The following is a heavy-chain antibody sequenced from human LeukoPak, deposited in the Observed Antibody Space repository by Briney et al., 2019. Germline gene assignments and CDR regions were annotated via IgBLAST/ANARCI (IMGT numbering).Heavy chain of an antibody. Sequence: SQTLSLTCTVSGGSISSGSYYWSWIRQPAGEGLEWIGRIYTSGSTNYNPSLKSRVTISVDTSKNQFSLKLSSVTAADTAVYYCARDLASGMIVVVPSWFDPWGQGTLVTVSS. CDR2: IYTSGST. V-gene: IGHV4-61*02. CDR3: ARDLASGMIVVVPSWFDP. D-gene: IGHD3-22*01. J-gene: IGHJ5*02. CDR1: GGSISSGSYY.